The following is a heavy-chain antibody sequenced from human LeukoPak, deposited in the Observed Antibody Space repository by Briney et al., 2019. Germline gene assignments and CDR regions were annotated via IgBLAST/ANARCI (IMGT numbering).Heavy chain of an antibody. D-gene: IGHD3-3*01. J-gene: IGHJ4*02. Sequence: GAPVKVSCKASGGTFSSYAISWVRQAPGQGLEWMGRIIPILGIANYAQKFQGRVTITADKSTSTAYMELSSLRSEDTAVYYCNYDFWSGYYYFDYWGQGTLVTVSS. CDR3: NYDFWSGYYYFDY. V-gene: IGHV1-69*04. CDR2: IIPILGIA. CDR1: GGTFSSYA.